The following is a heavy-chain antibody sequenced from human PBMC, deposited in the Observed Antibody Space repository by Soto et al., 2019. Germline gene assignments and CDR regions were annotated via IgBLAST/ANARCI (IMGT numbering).Heavy chain of an antibody. D-gene: IGHD6-6*01. CDR2: INHSGST. J-gene: IGHJ4*02. V-gene: IGHV4-34*01. CDR1: GGSFSGYY. Sequence: ETLSLTCSVDGGSFSGYYWSWIRQPPGKGLEWIGEINHSGSTNYNPSLKSRVTISVDTSKNQFSLKLGSVTAADTAVYYCAGFEYSSSSENWGQGYVVTVSS. CDR3: AGFEYSSSSEN.